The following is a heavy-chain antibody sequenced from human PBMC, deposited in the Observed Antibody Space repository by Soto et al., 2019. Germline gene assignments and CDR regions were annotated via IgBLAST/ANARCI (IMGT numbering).Heavy chain of an antibody. CDR2: IYTSGST. D-gene: IGHD2-2*02. CDR1: GGSISSYY. V-gene: IGHV4-4*07. Sequence: PSETLSLTCTVSGGSISSYYWSWIRQPAGKGLEWIGRIYTSGSTNYNPSLKSRVTMSVDTSKNQFSLKLSSVTAADTAVYYCAREDFVVVPAAIQPRFDPWGQGTLVTVSS. CDR3: AREDFVVVPAAIQPRFDP. J-gene: IGHJ5*02.